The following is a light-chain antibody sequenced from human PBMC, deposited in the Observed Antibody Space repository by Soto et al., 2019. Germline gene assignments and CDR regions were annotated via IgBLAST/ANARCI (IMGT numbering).Light chain of an antibody. V-gene: IGKV3-20*01. J-gene: IGKJ2*01. CDR1: QRISSNS. CDR3: QQYNDWPGGT. Sequence: EIVLTQSPGTLSLSPGERATLSCRASQRISSNSLAWYQQKPGQAPRLLIYDASNRATGIPDRFSGSGSGTDFTLTISRLEPEDFAVYYCQQYNDWPGGTFGQGTKLDIK. CDR2: DAS.